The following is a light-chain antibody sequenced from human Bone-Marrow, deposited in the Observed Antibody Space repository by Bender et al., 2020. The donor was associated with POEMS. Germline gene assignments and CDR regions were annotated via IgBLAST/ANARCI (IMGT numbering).Light chain of an antibody. Sequence: QSALTQPASVSGSPGQSITISCTGTSSDVGGYNYVSWYQHHPGKVPKLMIYEVHKRPSGVPDRFSGSKSGNSASLTVSGLQAEDEADYYCNSFAGSNIFVFGGGTKLTVL. CDR1: SSDVGGYNY. J-gene: IGLJ2*01. CDR2: EVH. CDR3: NSFAGSNIFV. V-gene: IGLV2-8*01.